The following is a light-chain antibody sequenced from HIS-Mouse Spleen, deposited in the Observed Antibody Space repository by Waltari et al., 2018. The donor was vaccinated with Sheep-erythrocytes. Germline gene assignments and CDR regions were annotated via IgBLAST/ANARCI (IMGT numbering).Light chain of an antibody. CDR3: SAYAGSNNWV. Sequence: QSALTQPPSASGSPGQSVTISCTGTSSDVGGYNYVSWYQQHPGKAPNLMIYEVSNPPSGVPESFSCPKSGNPAYLTVSGLQAEDEADYYCSAYAGSNNWVFGGGTKLTVL. CDR1: SSDVGGYNY. CDR2: EVS. J-gene: IGLJ3*02. V-gene: IGLV2-8*01.